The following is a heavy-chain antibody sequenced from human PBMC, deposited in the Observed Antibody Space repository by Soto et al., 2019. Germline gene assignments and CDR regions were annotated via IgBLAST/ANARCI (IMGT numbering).Heavy chain of an antibody. J-gene: IGHJ6*04. CDR1: GCNISMYV. Sequence: VKVSRKASGCNISMYVIGWLRLATGQGLEWMGGVIPVFRATNYEQKFQCRVTITADGSTSTAYMELSSLTSAHTAVYYSAKSSPFRLLRTTTGKKYHSPLGVSAEGIKVTVSS. CDR2: VIPVFRAT. CDR3: AKSSPFRLLRTTTGKKYHSPLGV. D-gene: IGHD3-3*01. V-gene: IGHV1-69*13.